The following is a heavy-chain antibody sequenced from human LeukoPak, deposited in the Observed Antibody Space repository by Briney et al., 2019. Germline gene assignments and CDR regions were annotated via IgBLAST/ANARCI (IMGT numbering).Heavy chain of an antibody. CDR3: ARRSQCNSFTCSKGGGFDI. V-gene: IGHV1-18*01. CDR1: GYMFNAYG. J-gene: IGHJ3*02. Sequence: ASVKVSCKASGYMFNAYGISWVRQAPGQGLEWMGWISGYNGETNYPRKVQGRVTMTIDTSTTTAYMELRSLRPDDTAVYYCARRSQCNSFTCSKGGGFDIWGQGTMDIVSS. D-gene: IGHD2/OR15-2a*01. CDR2: ISGYNGET.